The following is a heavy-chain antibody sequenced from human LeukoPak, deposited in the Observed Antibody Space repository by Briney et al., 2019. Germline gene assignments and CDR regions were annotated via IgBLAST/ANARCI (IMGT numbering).Heavy chain of an antibody. D-gene: IGHD6-13*01. V-gene: IGHV1-69*06. CDR1: GGTFSSYA. Sequence: ASVKVSCKASGGTFSSYAISWVRQAPGQGLEWMGGIIPIFGTANYAQKFQGRVTITADKSTSTAYMELSSLRFEDTAVYYCARSETFVAAAGYYYYYYMDVWGKGTTVTVSS. J-gene: IGHJ6*03. CDR3: ARSETFVAAAGYYYYYYMDV. CDR2: IIPIFGTA.